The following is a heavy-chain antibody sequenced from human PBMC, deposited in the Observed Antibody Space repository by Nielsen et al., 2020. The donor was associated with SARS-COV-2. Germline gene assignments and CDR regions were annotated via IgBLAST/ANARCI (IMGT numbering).Heavy chain of an antibody. D-gene: IGHD1-26*01. J-gene: IGHJ4*02. CDR3: ARWGGSYLGY. CDR2: IWYDGSNK. Sequence: GESLKISCAASGFTFSSYGMHWVRQAPGKGLEWVAVIWYDGSNKYYADSVKGRFTISRNNAENSLYLQMNSLRAEDTAVYYCARWGGSYLGYWGQGTLVTVSS. V-gene: IGHV3-33*01. CDR1: GFTFSSYG.